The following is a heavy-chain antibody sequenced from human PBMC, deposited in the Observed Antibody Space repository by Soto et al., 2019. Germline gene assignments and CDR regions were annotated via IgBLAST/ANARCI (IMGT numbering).Heavy chain of an antibody. V-gene: IGHV3-30*03. D-gene: IGHD2-15*01. CDR3: ARVHCSAGTCLDGLDF. CDR1: GFTFTSHA. CDR2: ISYDEIDK. Sequence: GGSLRLSCAASGFTFTSHAMHWVRQTPGKGLEWVAAISYDEIDKKYASSVKGRFTVSRDNVKNTLSLQLNYVTPEDTAVYYCARVHCSAGTCLDGLDFWGQGTTVTVSS. J-gene: IGHJ6*02.